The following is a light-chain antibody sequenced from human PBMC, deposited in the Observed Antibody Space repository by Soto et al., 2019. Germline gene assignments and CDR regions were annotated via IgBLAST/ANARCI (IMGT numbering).Light chain of an antibody. CDR3: CSFAGGNTFA. CDR1: SSDVGGYNY. Sequence: QSALTQPRSVSGSPGQSVTISCTGTSSDVGGYNYVSWYQQHPGKAPKLMIYDVIKRPSGVPDRFSGSKSVTTASLTISGLQAEDEADYYCCSFAGGNTFAFGTGTKLTVL. CDR2: DVI. J-gene: IGLJ1*01. V-gene: IGLV2-11*01.